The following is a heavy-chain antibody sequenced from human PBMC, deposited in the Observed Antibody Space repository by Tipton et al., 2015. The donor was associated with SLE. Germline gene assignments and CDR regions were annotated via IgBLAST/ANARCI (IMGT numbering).Heavy chain of an antibody. V-gene: IGHV3-48*03. J-gene: IGHJ6*02. CDR3: ARGRSLIIMVRGVDGMDV. Sequence: GSLRLSCAASGFTFSSYEMNWVRQAPGKGLEWVSYISSSGSTIYYADSVKGRFTISRDNAKNSLYLQMNSLRAEDTAVYYCARGRSLIIMVRGVDGMDVWGQGTTVTVSS. D-gene: IGHD3-10*01. CDR1: GFTFSSYE. CDR2: ISSSGSTI.